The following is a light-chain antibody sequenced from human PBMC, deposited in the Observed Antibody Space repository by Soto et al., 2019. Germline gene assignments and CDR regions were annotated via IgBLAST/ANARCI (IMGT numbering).Light chain of an antibody. V-gene: IGKV3-15*01. CDR2: AAS. J-gene: IGKJ4*01. Sequence: EIVMTQSPATLSVSPGERATLSCRASQSVRSNLAWHQQKPGQAPRLLIYAASTRATGVPARFSGSGSGTEFTLTINSLQSEDFAVYYCQRYNNWPLNFGGGTKVDIK. CDR1: QSVRSN. CDR3: QRYNNWPLN.